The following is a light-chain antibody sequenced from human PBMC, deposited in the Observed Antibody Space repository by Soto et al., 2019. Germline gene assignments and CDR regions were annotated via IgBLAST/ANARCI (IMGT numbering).Light chain of an antibody. CDR2: DVS. CDR1: SNDVGGYNY. J-gene: IGLJ3*02. Sequence: QSVLTQPASVSGSPGQSITISCTGTSNDVGGYNYVAWYQQHPGKAPKLMIYDVSNRPSGISNRFSGSKSGNTASLTISGLQAEDDADYYCSSYTSSSTVVFGGGTKVTVL. CDR3: SSYTSSSTVV. V-gene: IGLV2-14*03.